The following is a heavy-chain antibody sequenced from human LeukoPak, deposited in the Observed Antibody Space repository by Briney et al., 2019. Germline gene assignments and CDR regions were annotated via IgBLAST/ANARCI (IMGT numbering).Heavy chain of an antibody. CDR2: ISSSSSYI. J-gene: IGHJ4*02. Sequence: PGGSLRLSCAASGFTFSSYSMNWVRQAPGKGLEWVSSISSSSSYIYYADSVKGRFTISRDNAKNSLYLQMNSLRAEDTAVYYCARGHDYGDRGSNYWGQGTLVTVSS. CDR3: ARGHDYGDRGSNY. CDR1: GFTFSSYS. D-gene: IGHD4-17*01. V-gene: IGHV3-21*01.